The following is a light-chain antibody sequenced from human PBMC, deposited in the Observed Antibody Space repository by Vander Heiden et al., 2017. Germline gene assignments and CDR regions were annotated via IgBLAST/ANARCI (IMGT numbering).Light chain of an antibody. V-gene: IGKV1D-16*01. J-gene: IGKJ5*01. CDR3: RQESSSPVT. Sequence: DIQMTQSPSSLSASVGDRVTIKCRASQGISSWLAWYQQKPEKAPKSPIYAVSTVQRGVLSRFSGSPSGTEFTLTISNLQPKDFATYYFRQESSSPVTFGQGTLMEIK. CDR1: QGISSW. CDR2: AVS.